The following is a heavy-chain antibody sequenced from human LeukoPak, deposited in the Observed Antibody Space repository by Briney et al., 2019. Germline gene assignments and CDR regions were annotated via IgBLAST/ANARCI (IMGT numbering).Heavy chain of an antibody. V-gene: IGHV4-30-4*01. CDR3: ASGIPYYDILTGYYY. J-gene: IGHJ4*02. CDR2: IYYSGST. CDR1: GGSISSGDYY. Sequence: SETLSLTCTVSGGSISSGDYYGSWIRQPPGKGLEWIGYIYYSGSTYYNPSLKSRVTISVDTSKNQFSLKLSSVTAADTAVYYCASGIPYYDILTGYYYWGQGTLVTVSS. D-gene: IGHD3-9*01.